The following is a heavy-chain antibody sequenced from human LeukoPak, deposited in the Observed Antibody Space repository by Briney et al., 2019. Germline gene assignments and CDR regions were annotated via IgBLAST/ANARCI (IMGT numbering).Heavy chain of an antibody. Sequence: GGSLRLSCAASGFTFSSYSVNWVRQAPGKGLEWLSYISSTSGTIYYADSVRGRFTISRDNAKNSLCLQMNSLRDEDTAVYYCAVTFHGEWLFRKSFDYWGQGTLVTVSS. D-gene: IGHD6-19*01. CDR2: ISSTSGTI. CDR1: GFTFSSYS. V-gene: IGHV3-48*02. CDR3: AVTFHGEWLFRKSFDY. J-gene: IGHJ4*02.